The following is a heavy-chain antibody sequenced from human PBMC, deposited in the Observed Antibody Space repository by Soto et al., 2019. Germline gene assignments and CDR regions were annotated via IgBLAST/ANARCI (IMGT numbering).Heavy chain of an antibody. Sequence: GGSLRLSCVASGFTFSRHGLSWVRQAPGKGLEWVSTINPSGDSTFYADSVKGRFTISRDNSKNTLYLQMNSLRAEDTAVYYCARDGSLYCSSTSCSQYYYGMDVWGQGTTVTVSS. V-gene: IGHV3-23*01. J-gene: IGHJ6*02. CDR2: INPSGDST. D-gene: IGHD2-2*01. CDR1: GFTFSRHG. CDR3: ARDGSLYCSSTSCSQYYYGMDV.